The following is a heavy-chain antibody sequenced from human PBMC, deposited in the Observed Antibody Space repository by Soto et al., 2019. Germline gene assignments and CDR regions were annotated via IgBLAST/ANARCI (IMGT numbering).Heavy chain of an antibody. Sequence: QVQLVQSGAEVKKPGASVKVSCKASGYTFTSYGFSWVRQAPGQGLEWMGWISAYNGNTKYPQKFQGRVTMTTETSTSTAYMELRSLKSDDTAVYFCARRSSGWFLGTGGFFDYWGQGSLVTVSS. J-gene: IGHJ4*02. V-gene: IGHV1-18*01. D-gene: IGHD6-19*01. CDR2: ISAYNGNT. CDR3: ARRSSGWFLGTGGFFDY. CDR1: GYTFTSYG.